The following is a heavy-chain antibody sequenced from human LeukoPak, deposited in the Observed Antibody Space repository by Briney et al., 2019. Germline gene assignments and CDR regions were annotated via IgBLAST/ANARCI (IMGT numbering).Heavy chain of an antibody. V-gene: IGHV1-18*01. CDR3: ARVPLVQLERRFGWFDP. D-gene: IGHD1-1*01. CDR2: ISAYNGNT. CDR1: GYTFTSYG. J-gene: IGHJ5*02. Sequence: ASVKVSCKASGYTFTSYGISWVRQAPGQGLEWMGWISAYNGNTNYAQKLQGRVTMTTDTSTSTAYMELRSLRSDDTAVYYCARVPLVQLERRFGWFDPWGQGTLVTVSS.